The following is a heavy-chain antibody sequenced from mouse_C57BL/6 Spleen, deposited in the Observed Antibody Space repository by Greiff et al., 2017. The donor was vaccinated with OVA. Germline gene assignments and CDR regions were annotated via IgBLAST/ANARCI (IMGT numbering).Heavy chain of an antibody. D-gene: IGHD2-2*01. CDR2: ISYSGST. Sequence: EVKLQESGPGLAKPSQTLSLTCSVTGYSITSDYWNWIRKFPGTKLEYMGYISYSGSTYYNPSLKSRISITRDTSKNQYYLQVNSVTTEDTATDNCARYRGIYYGYDWYCDVWGTGTTVTVSS. CDR1: GYSITSDY. CDR3: ARYRGIYYGYDWYCDV. J-gene: IGHJ1*03. V-gene: IGHV3-8*01.